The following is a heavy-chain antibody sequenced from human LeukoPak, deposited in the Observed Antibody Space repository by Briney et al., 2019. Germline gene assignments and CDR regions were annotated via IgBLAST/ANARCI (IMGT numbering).Heavy chain of an antibody. Sequence: TAGSLRLSCVASGFTYSSYATSWVRQAPGKGLEWASAISGSGGSTYYADSVKGRFTISRDNSKNTLYLQMNSLRAEDTAVYYCAKDLGTRDGFDYWGQGTLVTVSS. CDR2: ISGSGGST. V-gene: IGHV3-23*01. D-gene: IGHD5-24*01. CDR3: AKDLGTRDGFDY. J-gene: IGHJ4*02. CDR1: GFTYSSYA.